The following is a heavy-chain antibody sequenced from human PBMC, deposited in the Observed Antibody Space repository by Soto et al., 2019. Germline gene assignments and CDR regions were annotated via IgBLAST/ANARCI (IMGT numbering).Heavy chain of an antibody. Sequence: ASVQVSCKASGYTCTSYAISWVRPAPVQGLEWMVWLNVYNGNTKYAQKFQGRVTMTTDTSTSTVYMELRSLASDDTAVYYWARDGGAATTGTYGDGGHGSLVTVAS. J-gene: IGHJ1*01. CDR1: GYTCTSYA. V-gene: IGHV1-18*01. CDR2: LNVYNGNT. CDR3: ARDGGAATTGTYGD. D-gene: IGHD2-21*01.